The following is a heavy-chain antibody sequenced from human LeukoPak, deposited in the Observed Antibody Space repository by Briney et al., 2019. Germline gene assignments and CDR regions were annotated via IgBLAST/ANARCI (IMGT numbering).Heavy chain of an antibody. CDR3: AKGLRAGVGPYMGYHYYMDV. V-gene: IGHV3-23*01. CDR1: GFTFSSYA. CDR2: INDNGAGT. J-gene: IGHJ6*03. Sequence: GGSLRLSCAASGFTFSSYAMSWVRQAPGKGLKWVSTINDNGAGTYYADSVKGRFTISRDNSYNTVSLQMNSLRDEDTGVYYCAKGLRAGVGPYMGYHYYMDVWGKGATVTVSS. D-gene: IGHD3-16*01.